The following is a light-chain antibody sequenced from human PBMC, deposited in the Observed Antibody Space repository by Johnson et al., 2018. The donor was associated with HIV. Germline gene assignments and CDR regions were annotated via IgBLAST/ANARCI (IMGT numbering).Light chain of an antibody. CDR1: SSNIGNNY. CDR3: GTWDSSLSTGGNV. J-gene: IGLJ1*01. Sequence: QSVLTQPPSVSAAPGQKVTISCSGSSSNIGNNYVSWYQQLPGTAPKVLIYDNNKRPSGIPDRFSGSKSGTSATLDITGLQTGDEADYYCGTWDSSLSTGGNVFGTGTKVTVL. CDR2: DNN. V-gene: IGLV1-51*01.